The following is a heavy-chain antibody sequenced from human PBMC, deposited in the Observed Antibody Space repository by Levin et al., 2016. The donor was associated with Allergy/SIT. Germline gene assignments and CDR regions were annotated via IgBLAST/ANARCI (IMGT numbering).Heavy chain of an antibody. CDR3: ARPFGDYGYYYYYGMDV. D-gene: IGHD4-17*01. CDR2: IYYSGST. J-gene: IGHJ6*02. V-gene: IGHV4-39*01. Sequence: WIRQPPGKGLEWIGSIYYSGSTYYNPSLKSRVTISVDTSKNQFSLKLSSVTAADTAVYYCARPFGDYGYYYYYGMDVWGQGTTVTVSS.